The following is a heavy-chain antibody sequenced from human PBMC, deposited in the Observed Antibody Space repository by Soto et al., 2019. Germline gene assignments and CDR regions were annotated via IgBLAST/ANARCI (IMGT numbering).Heavy chain of an antibody. J-gene: IGHJ3*01. V-gene: IGHV4-39*01. Sequence: QVQLQESGPGLVKPSETLSLTCTVSGGSIISSSYYWGWIRQPPGKGLEWIGNIYNSRATYYNPSLKGRVSIYADTSKNQFSLKLSSVTAADTAVYYCASPVDYGANSGNAFDVWGQGTMVSVSS. CDR1: GGSIISSSYY. CDR3: ASPVDYGANSGNAFDV. CDR2: IYNSRAT. D-gene: IGHD4-17*01.